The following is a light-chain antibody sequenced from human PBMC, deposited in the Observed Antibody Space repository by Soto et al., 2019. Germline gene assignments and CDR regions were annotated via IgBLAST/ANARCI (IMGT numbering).Light chain of an antibody. Sequence: IVMTQSPATLSVSPGERATLSCWASQSIGSNLAWYQQRPGQGPRLLIYDASTRATGIPARFSGSGSGTDFTLTISSLQSEDFAVYYCQQYNNWLRWTFGQGTKVEIK. CDR1: QSIGSN. V-gene: IGKV3-15*01. CDR2: DAS. J-gene: IGKJ1*01. CDR3: QQYNNWLRWT.